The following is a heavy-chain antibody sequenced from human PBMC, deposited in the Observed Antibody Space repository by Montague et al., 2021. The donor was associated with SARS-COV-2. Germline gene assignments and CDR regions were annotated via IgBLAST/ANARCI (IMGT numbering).Heavy chain of an antibody. CDR1: GFTVTSNY. Sequence: SLRLSCAASGFTVTSNYMSWVRQAPGKGLEWVSVIYDGGSTYYADSVKGRFTISRDNSKDTLYLQMNSLRAEDTAVYYCARSGGLRNYGMDAWGQGTTVTVSS. D-gene: IGHD2-15*01. CDR2: IYDGGST. CDR3: ARSGGLRNYGMDA. J-gene: IGHJ6*02. V-gene: IGHV3-53*01.